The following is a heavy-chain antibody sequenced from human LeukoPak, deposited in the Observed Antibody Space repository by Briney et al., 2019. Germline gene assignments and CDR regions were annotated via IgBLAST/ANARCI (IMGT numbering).Heavy chain of an antibody. V-gene: IGHV4-4*07. CDR3: ARDRYYYDSSGYRFDY. J-gene: IGHJ4*02. CDR2: IYTSGST. Sequence: PSETLSLTCTVSGGSISSYYWSWIRQPAGKGLEWIGRIYTSGSTNYNPSLKSRVTMSVDTSKNQFSLKLSSVTAADTAVYYCARDRYYYDSSGYRFDYWGQGTLVTVS. D-gene: IGHD3-22*01. CDR1: GGSISSYY.